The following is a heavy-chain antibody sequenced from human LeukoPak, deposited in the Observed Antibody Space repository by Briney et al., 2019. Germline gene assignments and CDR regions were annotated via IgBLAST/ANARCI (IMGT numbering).Heavy chain of an antibody. CDR2: IYSSGST. CDR1: GGSIMSHY. V-gene: IGHV4-4*07. D-gene: IGHD3-16*02. Sequence: PSETLSLTCTVSGGSIMSHYWSWIRQPAGKGLEWIGRIYSSGSTNYNPSLKSRVTMSVDTSKNQFSLKLSSVTAADTAVYYCARHLEDVTFGGVIVYFDYWGQGILVTVSS. J-gene: IGHJ4*02. CDR3: ARHLEDVTFGGVIVYFDY.